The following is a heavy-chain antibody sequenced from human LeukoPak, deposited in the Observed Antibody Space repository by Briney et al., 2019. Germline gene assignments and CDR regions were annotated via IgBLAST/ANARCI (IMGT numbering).Heavy chain of an antibody. Sequence: SVKVSCKASGGTFSSYAISWVRQAPGQGLEWMGRIIPILGIANYAQKFQGRVTITADKSTSTAYMELSSLRSEDTAVYYCGRDFSVVITPGSFDIWGQGTMVTVSS. CDR3: GRDFSVVITPGSFDI. CDR2: IIPILGIA. J-gene: IGHJ3*02. CDR1: GGTFSSYA. D-gene: IGHD3-22*01. V-gene: IGHV1-69*04.